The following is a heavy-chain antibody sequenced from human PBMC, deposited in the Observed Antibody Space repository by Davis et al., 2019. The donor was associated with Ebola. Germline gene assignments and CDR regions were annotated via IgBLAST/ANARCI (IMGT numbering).Heavy chain of an antibody. D-gene: IGHD4-17*01. CDR3: ARLHPVTPLSFDY. CDR1: GYSFTSYY. Sequence: GESLKISCKGSGYSFTSYYINWVRQMPGKGMKWMGRMYPTDSYSNYSPSFQGHVTISSDKSITTAYLQGSSLKASDTAMYYCARLHPVTPLSFDYWGQGTLVTVSS. J-gene: IGHJ4*02. V-gene: IGHV5-10-1*01. CDR2: MYPTDSYS.